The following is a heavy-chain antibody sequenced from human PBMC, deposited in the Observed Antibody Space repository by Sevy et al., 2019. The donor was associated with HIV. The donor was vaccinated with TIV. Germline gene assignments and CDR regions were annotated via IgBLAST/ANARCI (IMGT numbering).Heavy chain of an antibody. V-gene: IGHV3-7*01. J-gene: IGHJ4*02. CDR3: ARDRAYSAVDY. D-gene: IGHD5-18*01. CDR1: GFTFSDSW. CDR2: INEDGSRL. Sequence: GGSLRLSCVASGFTFSDSWMIWVRQAPGKGLERIAFINEDGSRLGYVDSLRGRFTISRENIKNSLYLQMNNLRAEDTALYFCARDRAYSAVDYWGQGTLVTVSS.